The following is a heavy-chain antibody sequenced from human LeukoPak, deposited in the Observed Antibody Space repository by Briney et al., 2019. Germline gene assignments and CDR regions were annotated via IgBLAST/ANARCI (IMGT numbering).Heavy chain of an antibody. CDR2: ISGSGGST. D-gene: IGHD3-22*01. CDR3: AKDSYDSSGSRYDY. V-gene: IGHV3-23*01. Sequence: GGSLRLSCAASGFTFSGYAMSWVRQAPGKGLEWVSAISGSGGSTWYADSVKGRVTISRDNSRNTLYLQMNSLRAEDTAVYYSAKDSYDSSGSRYDYWGQGTLVTVSS. J-gene: IGHJ4*02. CDR1: GFTFSGYA.